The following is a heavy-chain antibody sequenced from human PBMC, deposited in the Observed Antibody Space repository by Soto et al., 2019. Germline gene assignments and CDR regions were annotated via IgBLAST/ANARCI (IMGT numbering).Heavy chain of an antibody. Sequence: GESLRLSCAGSGFTFSGSAMRWVRQAPGKGLEKVAVISYDGSNKYYADSVKGRFTISRDNAKNSLYLQMNSLRAEDTALYYCARRSSGEVFIVLEDAFDIWGQGTMVTVSS. CDR3: ARRSSGEVFIVLEDAFDI. CDR1: GFTFSGSA. J-gene: IGHJ3*02. D-gene: IGHD3-22*01. V-gene: IGHV3-30*04. CDR2: ISYDGSNK.